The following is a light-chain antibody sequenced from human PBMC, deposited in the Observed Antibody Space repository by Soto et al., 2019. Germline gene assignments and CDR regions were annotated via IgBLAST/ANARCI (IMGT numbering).Light chain of an antibody. V-gene: IGKV3-15*01. CDR2: GAS. J-gene: IGKJ1*01. Sequence: EIVLTQSPATLSVSPGESATLSCRASQSISSNLAWYQQKPGQSPRLLIYGASSRATGVPVRFSGSGSGVAFTLTISGLQSEGFAVYHCQQYNQWPGTFGQGTKVDIK. CDR1: QSISSN. CDR3: QQYNQWPGT.